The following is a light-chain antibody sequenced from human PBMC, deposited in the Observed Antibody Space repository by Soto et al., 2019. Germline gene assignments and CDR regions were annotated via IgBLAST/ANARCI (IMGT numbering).Light chain of an antibody. V-gene: IGLV1-44*01. CDR1: SSNIGSNT. CDR3: AAWDDSLNGPV. CDR2: SNN. J-gene: IGLJ2*01. Sequence: QPVLTQPPSASGTPGQRVTISCSGSSSNIGSNTVNWYQQLPGTAPKLLIYSNNQRPSRVPDRFSGSKSGTSASLAISGLQSEDEADYYCAAWDDSLNGPVFGGGTQLTVL.